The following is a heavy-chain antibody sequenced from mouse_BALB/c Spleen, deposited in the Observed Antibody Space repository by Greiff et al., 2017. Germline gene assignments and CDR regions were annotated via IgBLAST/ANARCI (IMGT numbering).Heavy chain of an antibody. CDR3: AKHNSSGYVRGYYAMDY. Sequence: VQLVESGPGLVAPSQSLSITCTVSGFSLTDYGVSWIRQPPGKGLEWLGVIWGGGSTYYNSALKSRLSISKDNSKSQVFLKMNSLQTDDTAMYYCAKHNSSGYVRGYYAMDYWGQGTSVTVSS. V-gene: IGHV2-6-5*01. J-gene: IGHJ4*01. CDR2: IWGGGST. D-gene: IGHD3-1*01. CDR1: GFSLTDYG.